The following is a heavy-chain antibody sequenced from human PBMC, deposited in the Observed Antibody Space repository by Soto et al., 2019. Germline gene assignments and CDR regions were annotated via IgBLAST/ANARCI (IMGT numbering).Heavy chain of an antibody. J-gene: IGHJ3*02. CDR2: INAYNGNT. D-gene: IGHD4-17*01. CDR3: AREGDYGDYDAFDI. Sequence: ASVKVSCKASGYTFTSYGISWVRQAPGQGLEWMGWINAYNGNTNYAQKLQGRVTMTTDTSTSTAYMALRSLISDDTAVYYCAREGDYGDYDAFDIWGQGTMVTVSS. CDR1: GYTFTSYG. V-gene: IGHV1-18*01.